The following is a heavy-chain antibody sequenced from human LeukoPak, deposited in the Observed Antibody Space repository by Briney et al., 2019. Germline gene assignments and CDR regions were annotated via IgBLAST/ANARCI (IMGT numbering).Heavy chain of an antibody. D-gene: IGHD4-17*01. CDR3: ARSCPGGDYFDY. J-gene: IGHJ4*02. CDR2: VGRDGSI. V-gene: IGHV3-21*01. Sequence: SGGSLRLSCAASGFTFNTYTMNWVRQAPGKGLEWISCVGRDGSIHYADSVKGRITISRDNAKNSLFLQMDSLRAEDTAIYYCARSCPGGDYFDYWGQGTLVTVSS. CDR1: GFTFNTYT.